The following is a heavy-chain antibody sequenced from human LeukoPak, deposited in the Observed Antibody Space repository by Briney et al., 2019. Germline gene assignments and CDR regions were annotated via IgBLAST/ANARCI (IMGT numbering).Heavy chain of an antibody. V-gene: IGHV4-59*01. D-gene: IGHD6-13*01. CDR1: GGSFSDYY. CDR2: IYYSGST. J-gene: IGHJ4*02. CDR3: ARKSFHSSSYDF. Sequence: SETLSLTCAVYGGSFSDYYWTWIRQSPGKGLEWIGYIYYSGSTNYNPSLKSRVTISVDTSKNQFSLKLSSVTAADTAVYYCARKSFHSSSYDFWGQGTLVTVSS.